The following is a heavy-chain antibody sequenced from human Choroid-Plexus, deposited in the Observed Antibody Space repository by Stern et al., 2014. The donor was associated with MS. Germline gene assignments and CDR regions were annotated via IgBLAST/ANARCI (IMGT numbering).Heavy chain of an antibody. CDR2: VSYDGSNK. Sequence: MQLVESGGGVVQPGRPLRLSCAASGFTFGSCAMHWVRQAPGTGLAWVAGVSYDGSNKYYADSVKGRFSISRDNSQNTLYMQMSSLRPEDTAVYYCAKDRQYLTYFFDHWGQGSLVTVSS. CDR3: AKDRQYLTYFFDH. V-gene: IGHV3-30*18. D-gene: IGHD2/OR15-2a*01. CDR1: GFTFGSCA. J-gene: IGHJ5*02.